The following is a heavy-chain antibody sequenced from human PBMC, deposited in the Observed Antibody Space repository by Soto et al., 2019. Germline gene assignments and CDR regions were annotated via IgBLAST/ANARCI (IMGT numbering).Heavy chain of an antibody. J-gene: IGHJ5*02. CDR2: IYYSGST. CDR1: GGSISSGGYY. D-gene: IGHD6-19*01. Sequence: SETLSLTCTVSGGSISSGGYYWSWIRQHPGKGLEWIGYIYYSGSTYYNPSLKSRVTISVDTSKNQFSLKLSSVTAADTAVYYCARVAGTGTPHWFDPWGQGTLVTVS. V-gene: IGHV4-31*03. CDR3: ARVAGTGTPHWFDP.